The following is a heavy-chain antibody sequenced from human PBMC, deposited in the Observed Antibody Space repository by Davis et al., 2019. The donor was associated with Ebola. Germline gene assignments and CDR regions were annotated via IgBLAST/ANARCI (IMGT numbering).Heavy chain of an antibody. Sequence: GESLKISCAASGFTVSSNYMSWVRQAPGKGLEWVSVIYSGGDTYYVDSVKGRFTISRDNAKDSLYLHMNSLRDDDMAVYYCARRILGDSRGAVDVWGQGTTVTVSS. D-gene: IGHD2-15*01. CDR2: IYSGGDT. J-gene: IGHJ6*02. CDR3: ARRILGDSRGAVDV. V-gene: IGHV3-53*01. CDR1: GFTVSSNY.